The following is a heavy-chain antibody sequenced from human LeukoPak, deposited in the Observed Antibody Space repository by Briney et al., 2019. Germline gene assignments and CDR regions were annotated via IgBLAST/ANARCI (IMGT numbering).Heavy chain of an antibody. D-gene: IGHD2-2*01. Sequence: GGSLRLSCAASEFTFSTYGMHWVRQAPGKGLEWVANIWRDGSQKNYVDSVRGRFTISRDNAKNSMYLQMNSLRVEDTAVYYCARGSTSYDYWGQGTLVTVSS. CDR1: EFTFSTYG. CDR3: ARGSTSYDY. CDR2: IWRDGSQK. V-gene: IGHV3-7*01. J-gene: IGHJ4*02.